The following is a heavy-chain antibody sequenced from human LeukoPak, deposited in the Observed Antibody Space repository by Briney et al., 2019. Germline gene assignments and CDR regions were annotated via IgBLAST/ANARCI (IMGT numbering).Heavy chain of an antibody. CDR3: AREGHDYGDYGPDAFDI. CDR2: IIPISGTA. CDR1: GGTFSSYA. V-gene: IGHV1-69*01. D-gene: IGHD4-17*01. Sequence: SVKVSCKASGGTFSSYAISWVRQAPGQGLEWMGGIIPISGTANYAQKFQGRVTITADESTSTAYMELSSLRSEDTAVYYCAREGHDYGDYGPDAFDIWGQGTMVTVSS. J-gene: IGHJ3*02.